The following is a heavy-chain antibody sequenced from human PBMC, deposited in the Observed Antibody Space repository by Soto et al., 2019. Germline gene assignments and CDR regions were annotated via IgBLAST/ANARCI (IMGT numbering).Heavy chain of an antibody. V-gene: IGHV1-69*02. CDR1: GGTFSSYT. J-gene: IGHJ5*02. Sequence: QVQLVQSGAEVKKPGSSVKVSCKASGGTFSSYTISWVRQAPGQGLEWMGRIIPILGIANYAQKFQGRVTITADKSTSTAYMELSSLRTEDTAVYYCARGKWLAWFDPWGQGTLVTVSS. CDR3: ARGKWLAWFDP. D-gene: IGHD6-19*01. CDR2: IIPILGIA.